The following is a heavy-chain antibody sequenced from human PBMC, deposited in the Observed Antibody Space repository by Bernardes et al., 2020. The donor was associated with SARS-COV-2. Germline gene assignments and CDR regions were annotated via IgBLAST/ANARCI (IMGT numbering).Heavy chain of an antibody. CDR2: IKRDGSEE. CDR1: GFTFSDYW. CDR3: AREGMTTVTTGLDY. V-gene: IGHV3-7*01. Sequence: GGSLRLSRVASGFTFSDYWMSWVRQAPGKGLEWVANIKRDGSEENYVDSVKGRFTISRDNAKNTLYLQMNSLRAEDTAVYYCAREGMTTVTTGLDYWGQGTLVTVSS. D-gene: IGHD4-17*01. J-gene: IGHJ4*02.